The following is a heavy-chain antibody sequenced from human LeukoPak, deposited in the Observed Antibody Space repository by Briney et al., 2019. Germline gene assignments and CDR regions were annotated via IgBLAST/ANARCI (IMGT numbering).Heavy chain of an antibody. CDR2: INPYSGGT. Sequence: GASVKVSCKASGYTFTGYNMHWVRQAPGKGLEWMGWINPYSGGTNYAQKFQGRVTMTRDTSISTAYMELSTLRSDDTAVYYCARGRAGSSWYYFDYWGQGTLVTVSS. J-gene: IGHJ4*02. CDR1: GYTFTGYN. D-gene: IGHD6-13*01. CDR3: ARGRAGSSWYYFDY. V-gene: IGHV1-2*02.